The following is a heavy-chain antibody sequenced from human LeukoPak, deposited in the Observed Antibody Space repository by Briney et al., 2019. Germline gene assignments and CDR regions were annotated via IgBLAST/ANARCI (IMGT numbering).Heavy chain of an antibody. J-gene: IGHJ1*01. CDR1: GDSISRSDSY. V-gene: IGHV4-39*01. Sequence: SETLSLTCSVSGDSISRSDSYWDWIRQPPGKGLEGIGTIYYSGSTYHSPSLKSRVSMSLYPSNNQFSLKLSSVTAAGTALYYCARRRCYYGSGYLEWGQGTLLSVSS. D-gene: IGHD3-22*01. CDR2: IYYSGST. CDR3: ARRRCYYGSGYLE.